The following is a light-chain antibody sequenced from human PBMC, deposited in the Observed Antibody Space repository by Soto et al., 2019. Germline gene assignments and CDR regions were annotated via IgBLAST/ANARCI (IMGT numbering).Light chain of an antibody. CDR2: GAS. V-gene: IGKV3-20*01. Sequence: EIGLMPSPGTMSVSAGRGALVSCRASQSVSNNYLAWYQQKPGQAPRLLIYGASNRAIGIPDRFSGSGSGTDFTLTISRLEPEDFAVYYCQQYGSSGTFGQGTKVDIK. CDR1: QSVSNNY. CDR3: QQYGSSGT. J-gene: IGKJ1*01.